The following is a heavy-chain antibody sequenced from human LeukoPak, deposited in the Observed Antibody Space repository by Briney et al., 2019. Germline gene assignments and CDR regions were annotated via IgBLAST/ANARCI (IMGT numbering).Heavy chain of an antibody. CDR1: GFTFDDYA. CDR3: ARERIAVGRGFFDY. J-gene: IGHJ4*02. Sequence: GGSLRLSCAASGFTFDDYAMHWVRQAPGKGPEWVSLISWDGGSTYYADSVKGRFTISRDNAKNSLYLQMNSLRAEDTAVYYCARERIAVGRGFFDYWGQGTLVTVSS. D-gene: IGHD6-19*01. CDR2: ISWDGGST. V-gene: IGHV3-43D*03.